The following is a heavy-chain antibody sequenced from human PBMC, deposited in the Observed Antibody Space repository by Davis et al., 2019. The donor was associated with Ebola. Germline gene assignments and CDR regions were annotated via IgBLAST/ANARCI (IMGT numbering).Heavy chain of an antibody. CDR1: GYNIDTFW. CDR2: IYPGDSAT. V-gene: IGHV5-51*01. CDR3: ARGHYYHAMDV. Sequence: PGGSLRLSCRSSGYNIDTFWIGWVRQVPGKGLEWIGVIYPGDSATSYSPSFEGQVTISFDMSITSSYLQWASLEASDTAIYYCARGHYYHAMDVWGQGTAVTVSS. J-gene: IGHJ6*02.